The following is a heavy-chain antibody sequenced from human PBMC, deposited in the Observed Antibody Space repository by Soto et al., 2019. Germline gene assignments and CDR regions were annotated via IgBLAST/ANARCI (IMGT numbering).Heavy chain of an antibody. V-gene: IGHV1-69*01. CDR1: GGTFSSYA. J-gene: IGHJ4*02. CDR2: IIPIFGTA. D-gene: IGHD3-22*01. CDR3: AREGASGSHVGY. Sequence: QVQLVQSGAEVKKPGSSVKVSCKASGGTFSSYAISWVRQAPGQGLEWMGGIIPIFGTANYAQKFQGRVTSTADESTSTAYRELSSLRSEDTAVYYCAREGASGSHVGYWGQGTLVTVSS.